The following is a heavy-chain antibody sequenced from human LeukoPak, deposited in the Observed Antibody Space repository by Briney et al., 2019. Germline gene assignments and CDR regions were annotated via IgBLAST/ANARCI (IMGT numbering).Heavy chain of an antibody. V-gene: IGHV3-30*18. Sequence: GGSLRLSCAASGFTFSSYAMSWVRQAPGKGLEWVAVISYDGSNKYYADSVKGRFTISRDNSKNTLYLQMNSLRAVDTAVYYCAKVPYSSSSDYWGQGTLVTVSS. CDR3: AKVPYSSSSDY. CDR2: ISYDGSNK. CDR1: GFTFSSYA. D-gene: IGHD6-6*01. J-gene: IGHJ4*02.